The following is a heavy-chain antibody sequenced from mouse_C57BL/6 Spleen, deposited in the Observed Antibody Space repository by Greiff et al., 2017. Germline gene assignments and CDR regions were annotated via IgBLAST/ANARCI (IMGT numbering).Heavy chain of an antibody. J-gene: IGHJ4*01. CDR1: GFTFSDYY. D-gene: IGHD4-1*01. CDR3: ARGTGLYAMDY. Sequence: EVMLVESEGGLVQPGSSMKLSCTASGFTFSDYYMAWVRQVPEKGLEWVANINYDGSSTYYLDSLKSRFIISRDNAKSILYLQMSSLKSEDTATYYCARGTGLYAMDYWGQGTSVTVSS. V-gene: IGHV5-16*01. CDR2: INYDGSST.